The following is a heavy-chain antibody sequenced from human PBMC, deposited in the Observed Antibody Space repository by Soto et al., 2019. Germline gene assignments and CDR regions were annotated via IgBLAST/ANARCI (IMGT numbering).Heavy chain of an antibody. V-gene: IGHV3-11*05. CDR2: ISPRSNYR. J-gene: IGHJ4*02. CDR3: VRGGGGGQFDS. D-gene: IGHD2-21*01. Sequence: GGSLRLSCAASGFSFSDHYMSWIRQAPGKGLEWLSYISPRSNYREYADSVKGRHTISRDNAKKSLFLQMNSLRAEDTGVYYCVRGGGGGQFDSWGQGNLVTVSS. CDR1: GFSFSDHY.